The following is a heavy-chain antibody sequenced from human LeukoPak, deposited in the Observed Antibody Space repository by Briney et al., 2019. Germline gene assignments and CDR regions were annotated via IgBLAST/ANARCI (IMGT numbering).Heavy chain of an antibody. D-gene: IGHD4-17*01. J-gene: IGHJ4*02. Sequence: SGTLSLTCAVSGGSISSVHWWTWVRPPPGKGLEWIGEIYHSGITNYNPSLKSRLTISVDKSKNQFSLKLSSVTAADTAVYYCAKGGDYVFDDWGQGTLVTVSS. CDR2: IYHSGIT. V-gene: IGHV4-4*02. CDR1: GGSISSVHW. CDR3: AKGGDYVFDD.